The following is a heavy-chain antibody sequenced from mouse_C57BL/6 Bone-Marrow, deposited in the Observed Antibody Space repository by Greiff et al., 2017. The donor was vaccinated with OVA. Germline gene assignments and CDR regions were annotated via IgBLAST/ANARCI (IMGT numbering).Heavy chain of an antibody. D-gene: IGHD2-12*01. Sequence: QVQLQQSGAELVRPGASVTLSCKASGYTFTDYEMHWVKQTPVHGLEWIGAIDPETGGTAYNQKFKGKAILTADKSSSTAYMDLRSLTSEASAFSYCTRHYCSLAYWGQGTLVTVSA. V-gene: IGHV1-15*01. CDR1: GYTFTDYE. J-gene: IGHJ3*01. CDR2: IDPETGGT. CDR3: TRHYCSLAY.